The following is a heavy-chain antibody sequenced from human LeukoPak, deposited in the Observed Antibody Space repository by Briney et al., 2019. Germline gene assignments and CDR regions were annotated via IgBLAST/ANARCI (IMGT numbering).Heavy chain of an antibody. CDR1: GFTFCSYS. J-gene: IGHJ4*02. V-gene: IGHV3-21*01. CDR3: ARPDYAFWRGVGKKYYIYN. Sequence: GGSLRLSRAASGFTFCSYSMIWVRHAPGKGREWGSSISSSSIHIYYADSVQGRFTNSRDNATTSLSMQMNSLRAEEPAVYYCARPDYAFWRGVGKKYYIYNWGRETLVTVSS. D-gene: IGHD3-3*01. CDR2: ISSSSIHI.